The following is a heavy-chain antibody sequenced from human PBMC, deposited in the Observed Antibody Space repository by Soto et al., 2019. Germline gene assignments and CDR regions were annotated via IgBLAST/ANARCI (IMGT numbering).Heavy chain of an antibody. J-gene: IGHJ6*04. Sequence: ASETLSLTCTVSGGSISSYYWSWIRQPPGKGLEWIGYIYYSGSTNYNPSLKSRVTISVDTSKNQFSLKLSSVTAADTAVYYCARAHPPSVRSSRPHYYYGRDVWGRGTTVTASS. V-gene: IGHV4-59*01. D-gene: IGHD6-13*01. CDR3: ARAHPPSVRSSRPHYYYGRDV. CDR1: GGSISSYY. CDR2: IYYSGST.